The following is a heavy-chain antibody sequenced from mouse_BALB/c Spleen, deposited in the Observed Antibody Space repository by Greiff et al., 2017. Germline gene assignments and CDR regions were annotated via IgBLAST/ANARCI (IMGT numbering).Heavy chain of an antibody. J-gene: IGHJ3*01. Sequence: QVQLQQSGAELVRPWSSVKISCKASGYAFSSYWMNWVKQRPGQGLEWIGQIYPGDGDTNYNGKFKGKATLTADKSSSTAYMQLSSLTSEDSAVYFCARLIRSAYWGQGTLVTVSA. D-gene: IGHD2-4*01. CDR3: ARLIRSAY. CDR2: IYPGDGDT. V-gene: IGHV1-80*01. CDR1: GYAFSSYW.